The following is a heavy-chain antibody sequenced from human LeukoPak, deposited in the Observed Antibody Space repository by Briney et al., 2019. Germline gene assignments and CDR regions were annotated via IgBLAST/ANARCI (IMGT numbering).Heavy chain of an antibody. CDR3: ARSERIIMILGGAFDI. V-gene: IGHV4-59*08. Sequence: SETLSLTCTVSGDSISGYYWSWIRQPPGKGLEWIGYIYYSGSTNYSPSLKSRVTISVDTSKNQFSLKLSSVTAADTAVYYCARSERIIMILGGAFDIWGQGTVVTVSS. J-gene: IGHJ3*02. D-gene: IGHD3-22*01. CDR1: GDSISGYY. CDR2: IYYSGST.